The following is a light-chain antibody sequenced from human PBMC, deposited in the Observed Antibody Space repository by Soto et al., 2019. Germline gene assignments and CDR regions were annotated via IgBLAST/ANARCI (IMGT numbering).Light chain of an antibody. V-gene: IGLV8-61*01. CDR3: VLYMGSGIPV. Sequence: QTVVTQEPSLSVSPGGTVTLTCGLSSGSVSTSYYPSWYQQTPGQAPRTLIYSTNTRSSGVPDRFSGSILGNKAALTITGAQADDESDYYCVLYMGSGIPVFGGGTKLTVL. CDR2: STN. J-gene: IGLJ2*01. CDR1: SGSVSTSYY.